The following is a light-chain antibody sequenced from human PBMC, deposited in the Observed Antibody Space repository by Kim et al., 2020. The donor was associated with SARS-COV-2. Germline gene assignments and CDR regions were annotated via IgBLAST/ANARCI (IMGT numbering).Light chain of an antibody. V-gene: IGKV3-15*01. Sequence: EIVMTQSPATLSVSPGEIATLSCRASQSVGIKLAWYQQKPGQAPRLLIYDASTRETGIPGRFSGSGSGTEFTLTIGSLQSEDFALYYCQQYHKWPGIMFGQGTRLEIK. J-gene: IGKJ5*01. CDR3: QQYHKWPGIM. CDR1: QSVGIK. CDR2: DAS.